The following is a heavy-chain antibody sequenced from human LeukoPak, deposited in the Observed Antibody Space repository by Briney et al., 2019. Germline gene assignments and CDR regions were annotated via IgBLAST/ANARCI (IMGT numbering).Heavy chain of an antibody. CDR1: GFTLSSYW. CDR2: IKEGGSEK. J-gene: IGHJ3*02. D-gene: IGHD3-10*01. V-gene: IGHV3-7*03. Sequence: GGPLSLSCAASGFTLSSYWVSCVRQARGRGLEGVSNIKEGGSEKYYVDSVTGRFTISRDHAQNSVYLHMNSLTAEDTALSYCERDWVEGVPFDAFDIWGQGTMVRVSS. CDR3: ERDWVEGVPFDAFDI.